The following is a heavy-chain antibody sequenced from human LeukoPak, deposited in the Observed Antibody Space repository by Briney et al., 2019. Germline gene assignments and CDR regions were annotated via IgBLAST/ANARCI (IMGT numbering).Heavy chain of an antibody. CDR3: ARSSGWYHRGPDYYYYYMDV. CDR1: GFTFSSYG. Sequence: GGSLRLSCAASGFTFSSYGMSWVRQAPGKGLEGVSVMSGSGGSTYYADSVKSRFTISRDNAKNSLYLQMNSLRAEDTAVYYCARSSGWYHRGPDYYYYYMDVWGKGTTVTVS. V-gene: IGHV3-23*01. D-gene: IGHD6-19*01. CDR2: MSGSGGST. J-gene: IGHJ6*03.